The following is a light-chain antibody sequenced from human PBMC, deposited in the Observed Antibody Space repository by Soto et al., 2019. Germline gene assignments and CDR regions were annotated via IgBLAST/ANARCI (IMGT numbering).Light chain of an antibody. Sequence: EIVLTQSPATLSLSPGERATLSCRASQSVSSYLAWYQQKPGQAPRLLIYDASNRATGIPARFSGSGSGTDFTLTISSLEPEDFAVYYCQQSYSTPITFGQGTRLEIK. CDR1: QSVSSY. J-gene: IGKJ5*01. CDR3: QQSYSTPIT. V-gene: IGKV3-11*01. CDR2: DAS.